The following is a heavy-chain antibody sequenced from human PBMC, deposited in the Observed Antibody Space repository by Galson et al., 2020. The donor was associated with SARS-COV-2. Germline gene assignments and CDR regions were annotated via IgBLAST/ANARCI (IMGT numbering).Heavy chain of an antibody. CDR3: ARILPSGYYDH. V-gene: IGHV3-7*01. D-gene: IGHD1-1*01. CDR1: GFTFRGSW. CDR2: INRDGTQK. Sequence: GGSLRLSCTASGFTFRGSWMTWVRQPPGRGLEWVAYINRDGTQKDYVDAARGRFTISRDNVESSVYLQMNSVRAEDTAVYYCARILPSGYYDHWGQGTLVTVSS. J-gene: IGHJ4*02.